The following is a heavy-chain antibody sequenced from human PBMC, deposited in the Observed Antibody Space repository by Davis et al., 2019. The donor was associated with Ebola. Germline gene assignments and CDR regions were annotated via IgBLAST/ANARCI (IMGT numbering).Heavy chain of an antibody. CDR2: INPNSGIT. CDR3: ARAILGGPHYYFYMDV. D-gene: IGHD3-16*01. J-gene: IGHJ6*03. Sequence: ASVKVSCKASGYTFSNYYMHWVRQAPGQGLEWMGVINPNSGITNSAQKFQGRVTMTSDTSTSTVYMEVSSLKSEDTAVYYCARAILGGPHYYFYMDVWGEGTTVTVSS. V-gene: IGHV1-46*01. CDR1: GYTFSNYY.